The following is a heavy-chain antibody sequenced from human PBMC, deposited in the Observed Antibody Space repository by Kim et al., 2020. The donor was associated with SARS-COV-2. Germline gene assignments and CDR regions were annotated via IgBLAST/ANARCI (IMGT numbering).Heavy chain of an antibody. Sequence: GESLKISCKGSGYSFTSYWIGWVRQMPGKGLEWMGIIYPGDSDTRYSPSFQGQVTISADKSISTAYLQWSSLKASDTAMYYCARHRYPVRRRGSQWLPTAGVYYGMDVWGQGTTVTVSS. J-gene: IGHJ6*02. CDR1: GYSFTSYW. D-gene: IGHD6-19*01. V-gene: IGHV5-51*01. CDR2: IYPGDSDT. CDR3: ARHRYPVRRRGSQWLPTAGVYYGMDV.